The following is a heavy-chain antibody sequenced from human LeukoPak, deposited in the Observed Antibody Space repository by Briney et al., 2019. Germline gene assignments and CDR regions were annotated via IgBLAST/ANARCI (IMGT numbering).Heavy chain of an antibody. CDR3: ARLGELLGFGFVY. V-gene: IGHV1-2*02. D-gene: IGHD3-10*01. CDR1: GYTFTGYY. J-gene: IGHJ4*02. Sequence: GASVKVSCKTSGYTFTGYYMHWVRQAPGQGLEWMGWINPNSGGTNYAQKFQGRVTMTRDTSISTAYMELSRLRSDDTAVYYCARLGELLGFGFVYWGQGTQVSDSS. CDR2: INPNSGGT.